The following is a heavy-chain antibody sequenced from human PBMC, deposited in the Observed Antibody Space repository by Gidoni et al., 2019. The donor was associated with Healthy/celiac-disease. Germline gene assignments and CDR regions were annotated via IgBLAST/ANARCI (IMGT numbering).Heavy chain of an antibody. D-gene: IGHD6-13*01. Sequence: QVQLQQWGAGLLKPSETLSLTCAVYGGSFSGSYWSWIRQPPGKGLEWIGEINHSGSTNYNPSLKSRVTISVDTSKNQFSLKLSSVTAADTAVYYCARVGEYSSSWSVRGFDYWGQGTLVTVSS. V-gene: IGHV4-34*01. CDR1: GGSFSGSY. CDR2: INHSGST. CDR3: ARVGEYSSSWSVRGFDY. J-gene: IGHJ4*02.